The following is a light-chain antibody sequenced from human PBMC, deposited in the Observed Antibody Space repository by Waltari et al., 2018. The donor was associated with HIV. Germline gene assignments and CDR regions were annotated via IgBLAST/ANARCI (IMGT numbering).Light chain of an antibody. Sequence: HSVLTQPASMSGSLGQSITISCLGSSNDVGGFNNVSWYQQSPDKAPRLVIYDVSNRPSGVSGRFSGSKSGSAASLTISGLQPEDEADYYCCSYSSSGTVLFGGGTRLTVL. V-gene: IGLV2-14*03. CDR2: DVS. CDR1: SNDVGGFNN. CDR3: CSYSSSGTVL. J-gene: IGLJ2*01.